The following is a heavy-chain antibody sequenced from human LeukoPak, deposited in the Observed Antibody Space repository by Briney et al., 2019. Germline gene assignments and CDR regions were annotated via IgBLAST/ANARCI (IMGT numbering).Heavy chain of an antibody. J-gene: IGHJ4*02. D-gene: IGHD3-3*01. CDR3: ARDEITIFGVVNFDY. V-gene: IGHV3-21*01. CDR1: GFTFSSYS. Sequence: GGSLRLSCAASGFTFSSYSMNWVRQAPGKGLEWVSSISSSSSYIYYADSVKGRFTISRDNAKNSLYLQMNSLRAEDTAVYYCARDEITIFGVVNFDYWGQGTLVTVSS. CDR2: ISSSSSYI.